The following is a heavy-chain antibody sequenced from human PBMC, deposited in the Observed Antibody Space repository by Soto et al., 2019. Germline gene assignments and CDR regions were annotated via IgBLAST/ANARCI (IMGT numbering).Heavy chain of an antibody. Sequence: PSETLSLTCTVSGDSMSRYYWTWIRQSPGKGLECIGYIYYTGTASYNPSLKSRVTISLDTSKNQFSLKLNSVTAADTAVYYCAREAFVPGPHNEDWFDPSGQGILVTVSS. D-gene: IGHD6-6*01. V-gene: IGHV4-59*01. CDR1: GDSMSRYY. CDR2: IYYTGTA. J-gene: IGHJ5*02. CDR3: AREAFVPGPHNEDWFDP.